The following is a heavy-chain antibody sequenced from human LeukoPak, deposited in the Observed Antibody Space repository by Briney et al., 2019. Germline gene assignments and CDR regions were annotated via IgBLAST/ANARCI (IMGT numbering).Heavy chain of an antibody. CDR3: AKDYRGGYSYGYDYYYMDV. V-gene: IGHV3-23*01. Sequence: PGGSLRLSCVVSGFTFRSYAMSWVRQAPGKGLEWVSTISDSGGSTYYADSVKGRFTISRDNSKNTLYLQMNSLRAEDTAVYYCAKDYRGGYSYGYDYYYMDVWGKGTTVTVSS. D-gene: IGHD5-18*01. CDR1: GFTFRSYA. CDR2: ISDSGGST. J-gene: IGHJ6*03.